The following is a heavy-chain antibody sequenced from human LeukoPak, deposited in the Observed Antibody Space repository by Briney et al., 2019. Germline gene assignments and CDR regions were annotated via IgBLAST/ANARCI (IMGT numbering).Heavy chain of an antibody. D-gene: IGHD1-20*01. Sequence: ASVTVSCKASGYTFTGYYMHWVRQAPGQGLEWMGWINPNSGGTNYAQKFQGRVTMTRDTSISTAYMELSRLRSDDTAVYYCARDEPSITGINYYYYGMDVWGQGTTVTVSS. CDR2: INPNSGGT. CDR1: GYTFTGYY. J-gene: IGHJ6*02. V-gene: IGHV1-2*02. CDR3: ARDEPSITGINYYYYGMDV.